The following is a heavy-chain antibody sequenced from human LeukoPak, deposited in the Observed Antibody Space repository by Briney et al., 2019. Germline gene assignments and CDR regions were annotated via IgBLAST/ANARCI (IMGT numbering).Heavy chain of an antibody. D-gene: IGHD1-14*01. CDR1: GGSFSGYY. V-gene: IGHV4-34*01. J-gene: IGHJ4*02. Sequence: SETLSLTCAVYGGSFSGYYWSLIRQPPGKGLEWIGEINHSGSTNYNPSLKSRVTISVDTSKNQFSLKLSSVTAADTAVYYCARFGAGFDYWGQGTLVTVSS. CDR3: ARFGAGFDY. CDR2: INHSGST.